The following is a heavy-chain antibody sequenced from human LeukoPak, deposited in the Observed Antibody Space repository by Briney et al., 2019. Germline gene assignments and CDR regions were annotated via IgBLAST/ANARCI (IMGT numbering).Heavy chain of an antibody. J-gene: IGHJ4*02. CDR3: ATGRSIRYFDY. Sequence: SETLSLTCTVSGGSISSYYWSWIRQPPGKGLEWIGYIYYSGSTNYNPSLKSRVTISVDTSKNQFSLQLTSATAADTAIYYCATGRSIRYFDYWGQGTLLSVSS. V-gene: IGHV4-59*08. D-gene: IGHD3-9*01. CDR1: GGSISSYY. CDR2: IYYSGST.